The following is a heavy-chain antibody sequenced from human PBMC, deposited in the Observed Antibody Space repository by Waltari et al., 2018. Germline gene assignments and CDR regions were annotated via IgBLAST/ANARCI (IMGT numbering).Heavy chain of an antibody. D-gene: IGHD2-2*01. CDR3: AKKIGGEAVPAIPFDC. J-gene: IGHJ4*02. V-gene: IGHV3-23*01. CDR2: ISGSGGST. Sequence: EVQLLESGGGLVQPGGSLRLSCAASGFPFSIYSMPWVRQGPGKGLEWVSVISGSGGSTFYADSVKGRFTISRDNSKNILYLQMNSLRAEDTAVYYCAKKIGGEAVPAIPFDCWGQGTLVTVSS. CDR1: GFPFSIYS.